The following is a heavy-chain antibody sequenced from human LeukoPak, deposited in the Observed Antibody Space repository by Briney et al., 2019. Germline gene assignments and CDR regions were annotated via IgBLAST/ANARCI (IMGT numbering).Heavy chain of an antibody. CDR1: GGTFGTDG. V-gene: IGHV1-69*13. CDR3: AKDTKWQLNAYYFDY. D-gene: IGHD3-16*01. Sequence: ASVKVSCKASGGTFGTDGISWVRQAPGQGLEWMGGIIPIFGTTNYAQNFQDRVTITADESTGTAYMELNSLRSEDTAVYYCAKDTKWQLNAYYFDYWGQGTLVTVSS. J-gene: IGHJ4*02. CDR2: IIPIFGTT.